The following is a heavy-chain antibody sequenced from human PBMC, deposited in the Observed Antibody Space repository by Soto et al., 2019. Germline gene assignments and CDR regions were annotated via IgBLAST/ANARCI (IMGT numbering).Heavy chain of an antibody. J-gene: IGHJ4*02. CDR2: VSHDGTLY. CDR3: VKDRSDTLSFDY. CDR1: GFIYSSCA. Sequence: QVQLVESGGGVVQPGRSLRLSCSASGFIYSSCAMHWVRQVPGKGLEWLAVVSHDGTLYPYADSVKGRFIISRDNSRKMLYLQMNSLRPDDTAVYYCVKDRSDTLSFDYWGQGTLVTVSS. V-gene: IGHV3-30*18.